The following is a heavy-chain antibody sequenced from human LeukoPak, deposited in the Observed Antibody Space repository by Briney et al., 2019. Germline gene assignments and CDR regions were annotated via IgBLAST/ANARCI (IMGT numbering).Heavy chain of an antibody. CDR2: ISGSGGST. D-gene: IGHD2-15*01. CDR3: TKDPEVVVAATGFDY. CDR1: GFTFSSYA. Sequence: GGSLRLSCAAAGFTFSSYAMAWVRQAPGKGLEWVSTISGSGGSTIYTDYVKGRFTISRDNSKHTRYLQMNSLRAEDTAVYYCTKDPEVVVAATGFDYWGQGALVTVSS. V-gene: IGHV3-23*01. J-gene: IGHJ4*02.